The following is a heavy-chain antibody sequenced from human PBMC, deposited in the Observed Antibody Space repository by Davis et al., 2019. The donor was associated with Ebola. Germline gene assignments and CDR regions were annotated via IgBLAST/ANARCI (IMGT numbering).Heavy chain of an antibody. J-gene: IGHJ6*02. CDR3: ARENLRNYGMDV. Sequence: GGSLRLSCAASGFTFSSYAMHWVRQAPGKGLEWVAVISYDGSNKYYADSVKGRFTISRDNAKNSLYLQMNSLRAEDTAVYYCARENLRNYGMDVWGQGTTVTVSS. V-gene: IGHV3-30-3*01. D-gene: IGHD1-14*01. CDR2: ISYDGSNK. CDR1: GFTFSSYA.